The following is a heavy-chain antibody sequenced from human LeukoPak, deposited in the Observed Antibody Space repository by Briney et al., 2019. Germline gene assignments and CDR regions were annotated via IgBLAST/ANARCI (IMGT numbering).Heavy chain of an antibody. D-gene: IGHD3-22*01. V-gene: IGHV1-18*01. J-gene: IGHJ4*02. CDR3: ARGGPFTYYYDSSGYTLTDFDY. Sequence: ASVTVSCKASGYTFTSYGISWVRQAPGQRLEWMGWISAYNGNSNNAQKLQGRVTMPTDTSTSTAYLELRSLRSDDTAVYYCARGGPFTYYYDSSGYTLTDFDYWGQGTLVTVSS. CDR2: ISAYNGNS. CDR1: GYTFTSYG.